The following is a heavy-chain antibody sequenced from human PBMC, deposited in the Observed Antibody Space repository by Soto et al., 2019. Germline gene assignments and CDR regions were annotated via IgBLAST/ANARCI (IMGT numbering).Heavy chain of an antibody. J-gene: IGHJ5*02. Sequence: GGSLRLSCAASGFTFSSYSMNWVRQAPGKGLEWVSSISSSSSYIYYAVSVKGRFTISRDNAKNSLFLQMNSLRAEDTAVYYCASAEDIVVVPAATGSWFDPWGQGTLVTVSS. D-gene: IGHD2-2*01. CDR1: GFTFSSYS. CDR2: ISSSSSYI. CDR3: ASAEDIVVVPAATGSWFDP. V-gene: IGHV3-21*01.